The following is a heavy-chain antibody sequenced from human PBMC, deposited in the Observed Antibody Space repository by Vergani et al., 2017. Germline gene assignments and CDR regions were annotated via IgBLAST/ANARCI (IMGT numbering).Heavy chain of an antibody. Sequence: APGKGLEWVSSISSSSSYIYYADSVKGRFTISRDNAKNSLYLQMNSLRAEDTAVYYCAKDRLTGDAFDIWGQGTMVTVSS. V-gene: IGHV3-21*01. CDR2: ISSSSSYI. CDR3: AKDRLTGDAFDI. D-gene: IGHD1-14*01. J-gene: IGHJ3*02.